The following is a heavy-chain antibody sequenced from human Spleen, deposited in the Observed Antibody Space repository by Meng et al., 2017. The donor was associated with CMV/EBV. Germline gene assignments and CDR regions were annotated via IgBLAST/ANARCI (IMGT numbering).Heavy chain of an antibody. J-gene: IGHJ6*02. V-gene: IGHV3-7*01. CDR1: GFTFSNYW. CDR3: ARDRNGLDV. CDR2: INQDGSKK. Sequence: GGSLRLSCAPSGFTFSNYWMSWVRQAPGKGLEWVANINQDGSKKHYVDSVKGRFTVSRDNAKNSLYLQMNSLRAEDTAVYYCARDRNGLDVWGHGTTVTVSS.